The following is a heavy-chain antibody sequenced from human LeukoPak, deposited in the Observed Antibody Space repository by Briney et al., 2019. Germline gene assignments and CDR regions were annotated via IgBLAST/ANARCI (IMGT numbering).Heavy chain of an antibody. V-gene: IGHV4-59*01. CDR3: ARDQGIAARRYYYYMDV. J-gene: IGHJ6*03. CDR1: GGSISSYY. D-gene: IGHD6-6*01. Sequence: PSETLSLTCTVSGGSISSYYWSWIRQPPGKGLEWIGYIYYSGSTNYNPSLKSRVTISVDTSKNQFSLKLSSVTAADTAVYYCARDQGIAARRYYYYMDVWGKGTTVTVSS. CDR2: IYYSGST.